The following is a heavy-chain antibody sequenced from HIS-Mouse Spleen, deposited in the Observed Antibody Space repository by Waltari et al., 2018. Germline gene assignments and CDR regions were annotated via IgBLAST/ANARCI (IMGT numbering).Heavy chain of an antibody. J-gene: IGHJ6*02. CDR3: ARDTLQYSSSSYYYYGMDV. CDR2: IYYSGST. V-gene: IGHV4-31*03. Sequence: QVQLQESGPGLVKPSQTLSLTCTVSGGSISSGGYSWSWIRHPPGKGLEWIGYIYYSGSTYYNPSLKSRVTISVDTSKNQFSLKLSSVTAADTAVYYCARDTLQYSSSSYYYYGMDVWGQGTTVTVSS. CDR1: GGSISSGGYS. D-gene: IGHD6-6*01.